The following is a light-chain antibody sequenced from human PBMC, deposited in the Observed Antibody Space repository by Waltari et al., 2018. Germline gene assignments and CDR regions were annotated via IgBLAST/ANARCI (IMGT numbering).Light chain of an antibody. CDR1: QSVGSK. V-gene: IGKV3-15*01. CDR2: DAY. J-gene: IGKJ1*01. CDR3: LQYNHWPPWT. Sequence: EIEMTQSPATLSVSPGERATLSCRASQSVGSKLAWYQQKPGQAPRLLIYDAYTRATGIPARFTGSGSWTEFTLTISSLQSEDFAVYHCLQYNHWPPWTFGQGTKVEIK.